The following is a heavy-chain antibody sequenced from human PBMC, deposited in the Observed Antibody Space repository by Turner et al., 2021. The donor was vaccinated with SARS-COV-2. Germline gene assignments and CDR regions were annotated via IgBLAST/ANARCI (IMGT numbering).Heavy chain of an antibody. D-gene: IGHD3-22*01. CDR1: GGSMGSSSYY. CDR2: FYYSGST. V-gene: IGHV4-39*05. CDR3: AGEEVVFRASHTLYYYGMDV. Sequence: QLPLQESGPGLVKPSEAPSRTCTVSGGSMGSSSYYWGWLRQPPGKGLEWLGGFYYSGSTYDNPSLKGQVTISVDTSKNQFSLKLSSVTAADTAVYYCAGEEVVFRASHTLYYYGMDVWGQGTTVTVSS. J-gene: IGHJ6*02.